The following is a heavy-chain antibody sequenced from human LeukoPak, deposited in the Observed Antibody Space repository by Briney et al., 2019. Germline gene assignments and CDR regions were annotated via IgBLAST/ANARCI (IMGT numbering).Heavy chain of an antibody. J-gene: IGHJ5*02. CDR2: IYQSGST. CDR3: ARSYGSGSSMFDP. CDR1: GYSISSGYY. Sequence: PSETLSLTCTVSGYSISSGYYWGWIRQPPGKGLEWIGSIYQSGSTFYNPSLKSRVTILVDRSKNQFSLKLSSMTAADTAVYYCARSYGSGSSMFDPWGQGTLVTVSS. V-gene: IGHV4-38-2*02. D-gene: IGHD3-10*01.